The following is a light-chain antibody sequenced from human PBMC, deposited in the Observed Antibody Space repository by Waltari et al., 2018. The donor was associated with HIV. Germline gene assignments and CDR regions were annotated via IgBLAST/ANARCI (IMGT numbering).Light chain of an antibody. CDR1: SSSLGDYSF. Sequence: QSALTQPASVSGSRGQSITISCTGSSSSLGDYSFVAWYQQYPGKAPTHLTDDRPSGCSSRFSPSRFGTTASLTISGLQPGDEADYYCGSYTASSDTPYVFGSGTHVTVL. V-gene: IGLV2-14*03. CDR3: GSYTASSDTPYV. J-gene: IGLJ1*01.